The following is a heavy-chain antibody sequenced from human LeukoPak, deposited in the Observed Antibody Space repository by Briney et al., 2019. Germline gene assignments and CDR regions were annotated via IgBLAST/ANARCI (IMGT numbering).Heavy chain of an antibody. CDR1: GFTFDDYA. J-gene: IGHJ4*02. CDR2: ISWNSGSM. Sequence: GGSLRLSCAASGFTFDDYAMHWVRQAPGKGLEWVSGISWNSGSMDYADSVKGRFTISRDNAKKSLYLQMNSLRAEDTAVYYCARDRSEDDSSGYIHRDFDQWGQGTLVIVSS. V-gene: IGHV3-9*01. CDR3: ARDRSEDDSSGYIHRDFDQ. D-gene: IGHD3-22*01.